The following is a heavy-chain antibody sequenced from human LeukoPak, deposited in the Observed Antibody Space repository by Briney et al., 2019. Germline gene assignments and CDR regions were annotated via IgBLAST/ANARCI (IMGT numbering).Heavy chain of an antibody. D-gene: IGHD3-16*02. CDR2: INHSGST. Sequence: PSETLSLTCAVYGGSSSGYYWSWIRQPPGKGLEWIGEINHSGSTNYNPSLKSRVTISVDTSKNQFSLKLSSVTAADTAVYYCARASSHYDYVWGSYRFFDYWGQGTLVTVSS. V-gene: IGHV4-34*01. CDR1: GGSSSGYY. CDR3: ARASSHYDYVWGSYRFFDY. J-gene: IGHJ4*02.